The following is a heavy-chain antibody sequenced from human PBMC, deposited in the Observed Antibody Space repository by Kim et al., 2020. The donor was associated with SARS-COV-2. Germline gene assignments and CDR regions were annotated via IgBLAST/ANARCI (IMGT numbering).Heavy chain of an antibody. Sequence: GGSLRLSCAASGFTFSSYAMSWVRQAPGKGLEWVSAISGSGGSTYYADSVKGRFTISRDNSKNTLYLQMNSLRAEDTAVYYCAKEFGYSYGYWDYGGNSFKLDPFDYWGQGTLVTVSS. V-gene: IGHV3-23*01. J-gene: IGHJ4*02. D-gene: IGHD5-18*01. CDR2: ISGSGGST. CDR3: AKEFGYSYGYWDYGGNSFKLDPFDY. CDR1: GFTFSSYA.